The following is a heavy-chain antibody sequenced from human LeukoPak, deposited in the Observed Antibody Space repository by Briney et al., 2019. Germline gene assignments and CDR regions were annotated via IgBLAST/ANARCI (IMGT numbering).Heavy chain of an antibody. CDR3: ARDRYGDGVAHFDY. D-gene: IGHD5-24*01. J-gene: IGHJ4*02. V-gene: IGHV1-2*02. CDR1: GYTFTSYA. CDR2: ITPRGGT. Sequence: ASVEASGKASGYTFTSYAMHWVRQAPGQGLEWMGWITPRGGTIYSQKFQGRVGTARHTSITTPYLDLTRVTPDDTALYYCARDRYGDGVAHFDYWGQGALVTVSS.